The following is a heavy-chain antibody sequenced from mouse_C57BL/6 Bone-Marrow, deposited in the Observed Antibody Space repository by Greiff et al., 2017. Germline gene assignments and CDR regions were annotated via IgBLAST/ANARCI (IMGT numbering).Heavy chain of an antibody. CDR2: IHPNSGST. Sequence: VKLQQPGAELVKPGASVKLSCKASGYTFTSYWMHWVKLRPGQGLEWIGMIHPNSGSTNYNEKFKSKATLTVDKSSSTAYMQLSSLTSEDSAVYYCARRTGSFAYWGQGTLVTVSA. V-gene: IGHV1-64*01. CDR3: ARRTGSFAY. J-gene: IGHJ3*01. D-gene: IGHD4-1*01. CDR1: GYTFTSYW.